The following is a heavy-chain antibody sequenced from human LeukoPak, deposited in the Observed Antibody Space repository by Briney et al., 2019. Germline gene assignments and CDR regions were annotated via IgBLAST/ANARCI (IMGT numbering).Heavy chain of an antibody. CDR3: TRLCSGGTCYSDY. Sequence: GGSLRLSCAPSGFNFGDCALSWVRQAPGKGLEWVAFIRSKSYGGTSDYAASVEGRFSISRDDSKSIAYLQMNSLKTEDTAVYYCTRLCSGGTCYSDYWGQGTLVTVSS. D-gene: IGHD2-15*01. CDR2: IRSKSYGGTS. CDR1: GFNFGDCA. V-gene: IGHV3-49*04. J-gene: IGHJ4*02.